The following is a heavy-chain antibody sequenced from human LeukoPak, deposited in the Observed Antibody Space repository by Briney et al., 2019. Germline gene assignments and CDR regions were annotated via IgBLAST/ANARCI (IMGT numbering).Heavy chain of an antibody. J-gene: IGHJ4*02. D-gene: IGHD6-13*01. Sequence: PGGSLRLSCAASGFTVSSNYMNWVRQAPGKGQEWVSVIYSGGSTYYADSVKGRFTISRDNSKNTLYLQMNSLRAEDTAVYYCARSRYGTTWSSSWEFDYWGQGTLVTVSS. CDR1: GFTVSSNY. CDR3: ARSRYGTTWSSSWEFDY. V-gene: IGHV3-66*01. CDR2: IYSGGST.